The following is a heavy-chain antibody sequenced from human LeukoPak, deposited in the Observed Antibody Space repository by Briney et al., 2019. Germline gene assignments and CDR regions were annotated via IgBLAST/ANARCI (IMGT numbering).Heavy chain of an antibody. D-gene: IGHD6-19*01. V-gene: IGHV1-3*01. CDR2: IHADSGNT. CDR1: GYAFTRCA. Sequence: ASVKVSCKTSGYAFTRCAVHWVRQAPGQRLEWMGWIHADSGNTKYSQKLQGRATIARDTSASTIYMELSSLRFEDTAVYFCTIGLAGDWDAFDIWGLGTMVTVSS. CDR3: TIGLAGDWDAFDI. J-gene: IGHJ3*02.